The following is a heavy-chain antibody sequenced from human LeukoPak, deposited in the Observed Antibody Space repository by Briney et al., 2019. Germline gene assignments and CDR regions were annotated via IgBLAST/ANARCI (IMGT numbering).Heavy chain of an antibody. D-gene: IGHD3-10*01. J-gene: IGHJ6*03. CDR1: GYSFTSYW. Sequence: GESLKIPCKGSGYSFTSYWIGWVRQMPGKGLEWMGIIYPGDSDTRYGPSFQGQVTISADKSISTAYLQWSSLKASDTAMYYCARGGGMVRGVRPYYYYMDVWGKGTTVTVSS. V-gene: IGHV5-51*01. CDR2: IYPGDSDT. CDR3: ARGGGMVRGVRPYYYYMDV.